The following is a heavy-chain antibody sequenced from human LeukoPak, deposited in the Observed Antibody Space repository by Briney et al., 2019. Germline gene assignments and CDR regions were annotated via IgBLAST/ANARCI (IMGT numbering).Heavy chain of an antibody. J-gene: IGHJ5*02. CDR3: ARVRYSGYVRWFDP. D-gene: IGHD5-12*01. Sequence: ASVKVSCKASGYTFTGYYMHWVRQAPGQGLEWMGWINPNSGGTNYAQKFQGRVTMTRDTSISTAYMELRSLRSDDTAVYYCARVRYSGYVRWFDPWGQGTLVTVSS. CDR2: INPNSGGT. CDR1: GYTFTGYY. V-gene: IGHV1-2*02.